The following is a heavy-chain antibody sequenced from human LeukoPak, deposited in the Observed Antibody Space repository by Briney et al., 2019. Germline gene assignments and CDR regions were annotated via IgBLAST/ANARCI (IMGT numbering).Heavy chain of an antibody. CDR2: ISVYNGDT. D-gene: IGHD1-26*01. J-gene: IGHJ4*02. CDR1: GYTLTELS. CDR3: ARDGGDLLRVDY. V-gene: IGHV1-18*01. Sequence: ASVKVSCKVSGYTLTELSMHWVRQAPGQGLEWMGWISVYNGDTRYAQKFQGRVTMTTDTSTSTAYMELRSLTSDDTAVYYCARDGGDLLRVDYWGQGTQVTVSS.